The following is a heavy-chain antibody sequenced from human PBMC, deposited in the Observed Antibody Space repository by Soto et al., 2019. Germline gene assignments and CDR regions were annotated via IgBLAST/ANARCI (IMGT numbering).Heavy chain of an antibody. CDR1: GGSFSSGDYY. D-gene: IGHD3-16*01. V-gene: IGHV4-30-4*01. J-gene: IGHJ4*02. CDR2: IYYSGST. CDR3: ARVYVWGSSDY. Sequence: QVQLQESGPGLVKPSQTLSLTCTVSGGSFSSGDYYWRWIRQPPGKGLEWIGYIYYSGSTYYNQSIKSRVTISVDTSMNQFSLKLSSVTAADAAVYYCARVYVWGSSDYWGQGTLVTVSS.